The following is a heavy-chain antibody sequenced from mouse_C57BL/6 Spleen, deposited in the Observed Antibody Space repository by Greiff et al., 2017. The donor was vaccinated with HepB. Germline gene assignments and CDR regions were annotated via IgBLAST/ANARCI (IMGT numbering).Heavy chain of an antibody. J-gene: IGHJ2*01. CDR3: ARQGTTVVAPDYFDY. D-gene: IGHD1-1*01. V-gene: IGHV5-6*01. Sequence: EVMLVESGGDLVKPGGSLKLSCAASGFTFSSYGMSWVRQTPDKRLEWVATISSGGSYTYYPDSVKGRFTISRDNAKNTLYLQMSSLKSEDTAMYYCARQGTTVVAPDYFDYWGQGTTLTVSS. CDR1: GFTFSSYG. CDR2: ISSGGSYT.